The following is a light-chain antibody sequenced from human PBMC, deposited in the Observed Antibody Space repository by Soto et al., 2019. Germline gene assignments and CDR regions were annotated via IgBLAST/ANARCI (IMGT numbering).Light chain of an antibody. CDR1: QSISSY. CDR3: QQRYSTPRT. J-gene: IGKJ1*01. V-gene: IGKV1-39*01. CDR2: AAS. Sequence: DIQMTQSPSSLYASVGDRVTITCRASQSISSYLNWYQQKPGKAPKLLIYAASSLQSGVPSRFSGSGSGTDFTLTIRSLQPEDFATYYCQQRYSTPRTFGQGTKVEIK.